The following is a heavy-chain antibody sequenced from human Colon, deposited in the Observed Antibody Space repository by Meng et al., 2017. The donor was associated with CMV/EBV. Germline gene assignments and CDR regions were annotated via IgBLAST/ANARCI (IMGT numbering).Heavy chain of an antibody. Sequence: ASVKVSCKASGYTFTGYYIHWVRQAPGQGFEWMGWINAHSGVTNYVQKFQGRVTMTRDTSISTVYMELDSLTSDDTAIYYCASLGGNSGVDYWGQGTLVTVSS. CDR1: GYTFTGYY. CDR3: ASLGGNSGVDY. D-gene: IGHD4-23*01. V-gene: IGHV1-2*02. CDR2: INAHSGVT. J-gene: IGHJ4*02.